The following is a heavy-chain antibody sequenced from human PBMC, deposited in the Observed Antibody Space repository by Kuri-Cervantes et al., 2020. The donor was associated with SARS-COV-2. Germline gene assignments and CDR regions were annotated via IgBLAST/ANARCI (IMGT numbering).Heavy chain of an antibody. V-gene: IGHV3-15*01. CDR3: ATGSTSGRYRRDFDF. CDR2: FKSRAAGGTT. CDR1: GGSISSGDYY. D-gene: IGHD6-19*01. Sequence: GESLKISCTVSGGSISSGDYYWSWIRQPPGKGLEWVGRFKSRAAGGTTVYAAPVQGRFTISRDDSRNTLYLQMNSLKAEDTAVYYCATGSTSGRYRRDFDFWGLGTLVTVSS. J-gene: IGHJ4*02.